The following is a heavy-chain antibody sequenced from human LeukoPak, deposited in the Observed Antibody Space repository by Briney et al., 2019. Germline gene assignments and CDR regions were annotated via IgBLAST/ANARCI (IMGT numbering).Heavy chain of an antibody. D-gene: IGHD6-19*01. CDR1: GGSISSYY. J-gene: IGHJ4*02. Sequence: SETLSLTCTVSGGSISSYYWSWIRQPAGKGLEWIGRIYTSGSTNYNPSLKSRVTMSVDTSKNQFSLKLSSVTPADTAVYYCARGGGGQWLVLGGFDYWGQGTLVTVSS. CDR3: ARGGGGQWLVLGGFDY. V-gene: IGHV4-4*07. CDR2: IYTSGST.